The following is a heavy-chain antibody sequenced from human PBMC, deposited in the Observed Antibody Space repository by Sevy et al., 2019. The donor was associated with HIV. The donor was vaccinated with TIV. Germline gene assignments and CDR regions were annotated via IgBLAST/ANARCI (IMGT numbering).Heavy chain of an antibody. CDR2: ITSGGGT. CDR1: GFSFTSYA. V-gene: IGHV3-23*01. CDR3: AKNTYDDYLDF. D-gene: IGHD3-3*01. J-gene: IGHJ4*02. Sequence: GGSLRLSCVASGFSFTSYAMSWVRQAPGKGVECVSSITSGGGTHYAGSVKGRLTISRDNSKNTLYLQIDSLRGEDTAVYYCAKNTYDDYLDFWGQGTLVTVSS.